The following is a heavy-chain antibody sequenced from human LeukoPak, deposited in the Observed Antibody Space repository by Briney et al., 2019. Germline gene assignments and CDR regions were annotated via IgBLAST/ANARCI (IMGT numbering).Heavy chain of an antibody. CDR3: ARGTAVTTFVYGY. J-gene: IGHJ4*02. Sequence: SVKVSCKASGGTFSSYAISWVRQAPGQGLEWMGRIIPILGIANYAQKFQGRVTITADKSTSTAYMELSSLRSEGTAVYYCARGTAVTTFVYGYWGQGTLVTVSS. D-gene: IGHD4-17*01. CDR2: IIPILGIA. V-gene: IGHV1-69*04. CDR1: GGTFSSYA.